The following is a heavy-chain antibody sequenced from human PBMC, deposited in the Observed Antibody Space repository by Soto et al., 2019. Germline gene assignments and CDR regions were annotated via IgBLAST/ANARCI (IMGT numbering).Heavy chain of an antibody. Sequence: PGGSLRLSCAASGFTFSICSMNWVRQAPGKGLEWVASISSTGSYIYYADSVKGRFTISRDNAKSPLYLQMNSLRADDTAVYYFAGDSSGRSRDNWGQGTLVTVSS. V-gene: IGHV3-21*01. D-gene: IGHD6-19*01. CDR1: GFTFSICS. CDR3: AGDSSGRSRDN. CDR2: ISSTGSYI. J-gene: IGHJ4*02.